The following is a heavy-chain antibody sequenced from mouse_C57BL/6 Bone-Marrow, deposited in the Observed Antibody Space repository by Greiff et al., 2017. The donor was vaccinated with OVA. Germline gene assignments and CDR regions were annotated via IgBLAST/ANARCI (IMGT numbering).Heavy chain of an antibody. Sequence: QVQLQQSGAELVKPGASVKISCKASGYAFSSYWMNWVKQRPGTGLEWIGQIYPGDGDTNYNGKFKGKATLTADKSSSTAYMQLSSLTSEDSAVYFCARRGYYGSSYGFAYWGQGTLVTVSA. CDR3: ARRGYYGSSYGFAY. V-gene: IGHV1-80*01. CDR1: GYAFSSYW. D-gene: IGHD1-1*01. CDR2: IYPGDGDT. J-gene: IGHJ3*01.